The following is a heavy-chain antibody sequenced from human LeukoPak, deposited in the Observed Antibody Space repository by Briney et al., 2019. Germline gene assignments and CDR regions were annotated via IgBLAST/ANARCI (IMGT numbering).Heavy chain of an antibody. V-gene: IGHV3-23*01. CDR1: GFTFSSYA. CDR2: ISGSGGST. D-gene: IGHD4-17*01. CDR3: AKDMTTVTTFWYFDL. J-gene: IGHJ2*01. Sequence: PGGSLRLSCAASGFTFSSYAMSWVRQAPGKGLEWVSAISGSGGSTYYADSVKGRFAISRDNSKNTLYLQMNSLRAEDTAVYYCAKDMTTVTTFWYFDLWGRGTLVTVSS.